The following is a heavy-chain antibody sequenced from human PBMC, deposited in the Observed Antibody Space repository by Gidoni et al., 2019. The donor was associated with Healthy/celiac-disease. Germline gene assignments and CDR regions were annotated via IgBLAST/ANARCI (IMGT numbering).Heavy chain of an antibody. D-gene: IGHD3-16*01. Sequence: QVQLVESGGGVVQPGRSLRRSWAAAGFTFSSYAMHWVRQAPGKGLEWVAVISYDGSNKYYADSVKGRFTISRDNSKNTLYLQMNSLRAEDTAVYYCARGGLVITFGGAEYYFDYWGQGTLVTVSS. CDR1: GFTFSSYA. CDR3: ARGGLVITFGGAEYYFDY. CDR2: ISYDGSNK. J-gene: IGHJ4*02. V-gene: IGHV3-30-3*01.